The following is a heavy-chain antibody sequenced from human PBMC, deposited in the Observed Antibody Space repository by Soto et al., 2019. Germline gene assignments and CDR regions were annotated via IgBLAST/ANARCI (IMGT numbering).Heavy chain of an antibody. Sequence: PSETLSLTXTVSGGSISSGGYYWSWIRQHPGKGLEWIGYIYYSGSTYYNPSLKSRVTISVDTSKNQFSLKLSSVTAADTAVYYCARAERTYGSGSYYYYGMDVWGQGTTVTVSS. J-gene: IGHJ6*02. V-gene: IGHV4-31*02. CDR3: ARAERTYGSGSYYYYGMDV. D-gene: IGHD3-10*01. CDR2: IYYSGST. CDR1: GGSISSGGYY.